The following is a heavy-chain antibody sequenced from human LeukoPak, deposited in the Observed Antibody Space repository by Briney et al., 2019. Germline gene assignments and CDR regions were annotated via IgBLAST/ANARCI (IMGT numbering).Heavy chain of an antibody. Sequence: GGSLRLSCVASGFPFSSYWMTWVRQAPGKGLEWVANIKQDGSKKSYVDSVKGRFTISRDTAKNSLYLQMNSLRAEDTAIYYCTRVGYIDEGIDYWGQGTLVTVSS. CDR2: IKQDGSKK. CDR3: TRVGYIDEGIDY. D-gene: IGHD5-24*01. J-gene: IGHJ4*02. CDR1: GFPFSSYW. V-gene: IGHV3-7*04.